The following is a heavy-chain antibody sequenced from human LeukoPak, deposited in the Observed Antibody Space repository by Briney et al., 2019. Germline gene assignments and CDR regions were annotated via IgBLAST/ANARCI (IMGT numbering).Heavy chain of an antibody. CDR2: INHRGAT. Sequence: SETLSLTCAVNGGSFSGYYWSWIRQPPGKGLEWIGEINHRGATNSNPSLKGRVTVSLDTSQNQLSLKLSSVTAADTAVYFCARTRGNSYGQRASFDYWGQGTLVTVSS. CDR1: GGSFSGYY. V-gene: IGHV4-34*01. D-gene: IGHD5-12*01. J-gene: IGHJ4*02. CDR3: ARTRGNSYGQRASFDY.